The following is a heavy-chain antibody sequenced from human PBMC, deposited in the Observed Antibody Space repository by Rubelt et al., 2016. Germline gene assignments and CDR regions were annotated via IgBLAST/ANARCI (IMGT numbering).Heavy chain of an antibody. CDR1: GGSISSSSYY. J-gene: IGHJ4*02. CDR3: ARVPPPTNIAAAGG. Sequence: QLQLQESGPGLVKPSETLSLTCTVSGGSISSSSYYWGWIRQPPGKGLEWIGYIYYSGSTYYNPSLKSRVTISVDPSKNQFSLKLGSVTAADTAVYYCARVPPPTNIAAAGGWGQGTLVTVSS. CDR2: IYYSGST. D-gene: IGHD6-13*01. V-gene: IGHV4-39*07.